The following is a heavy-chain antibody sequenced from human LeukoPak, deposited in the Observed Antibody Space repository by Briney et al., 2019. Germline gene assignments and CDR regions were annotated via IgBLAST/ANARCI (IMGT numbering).Heavy chain of an antibody. CDR1: GYSFTTYW. CDR2: IYPGDSDT. J-gene: IGHJ3*02. Sequence: GESLKISRKGSGYSFTTYWIAWVRQMPGKGLEWMGIIYPGDSDTRYSPSFQGQVTISADKSISTAYLQWSSLKASDTAMYYCARLSGSYYSAFDIWGLGTMVTVSS. D-gene: IGHD1-26*01. V-gene: IGHV5-51*01. CDR3: ARLSGSYYSAFDI.